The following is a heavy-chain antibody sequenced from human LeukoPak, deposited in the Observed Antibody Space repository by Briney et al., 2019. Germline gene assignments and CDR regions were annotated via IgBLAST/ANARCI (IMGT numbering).Heavy chain of an antibody. D-gene: IGHD3-3*01. CDR1: GFTVSSNY. J-gene: IGHJ3*02. V-gene: IGHV3-53*01. CDR3: AGTITIFGVVTPEGAFDI. CDR2: IYSGGST. Sequence: PGGSLRLSCAASGFTVSSNYMSWVRQAPGKGLEWVSVIYSGGSTYYADSVKGRFTISRDNSKNTLYLQMNSLRAEDTAVYYCAGTITIFGVVTPEGAFDIWGQGTMVTVSS.